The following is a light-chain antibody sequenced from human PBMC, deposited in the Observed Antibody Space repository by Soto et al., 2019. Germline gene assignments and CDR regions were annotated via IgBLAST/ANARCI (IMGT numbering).Light chain of an antibody. Sequence: EVVMTQSPATLSVSPGARVPLSCRSSQSVADNLAWFQQKPGQGPRLLIYAASTRAAGVPARFSGSGSGTEFTLTISSLQSEDFAVYFCQQYADWPKTFGQGTKVDIK. J-gene: IGKJ1*01. CDR1: QSVADN. CDR3: QQYADWPKT. V-gene: IGKV3-15*01. CDR2: AAS.